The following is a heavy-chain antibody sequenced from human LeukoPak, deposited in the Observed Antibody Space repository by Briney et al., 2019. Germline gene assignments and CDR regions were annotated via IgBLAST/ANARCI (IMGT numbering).Heavy chain of an antibody. V-gene: IGHV4-59*01. Sequence: PSETLSLTCTVSGGXISSYYCSWIRQPPGKGLEWIGYIYYSGSTNYNPSLKSRVTISVDTSKNQFSLKLSSVTAADTAVYYCARGKRDYGYYFDYWGQGTLVTVSS. J-gene: IGHJ4*02. CDR3: ARGKRDYGYYFDY. D-gene: IGHD4-17*01. CDR1: GGXISSYY. CDR2: IYYSGST.